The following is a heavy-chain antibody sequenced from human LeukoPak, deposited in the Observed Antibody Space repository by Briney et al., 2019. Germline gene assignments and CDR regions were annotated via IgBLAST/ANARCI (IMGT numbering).Heavy chain of an antibody. V-gene: IGHV3-23*01. Sequence: GGSLRLSCAASGFTFSGYTMSWVRQAPGKGLEWVSAVSGIGDKTFYADSVKGRFTISRDNSKGTLYLQMNSLRAEDTALYYCARDFHDSSGYYFDYWGQGTLVIVSP. CDR3: ARDFHDSSGYYFDY. CDR2: VSGIGDKT. J-gene: IGHJ4*02. CDR1: GFTFSGYT. D-gene: IGHD3-22*01.